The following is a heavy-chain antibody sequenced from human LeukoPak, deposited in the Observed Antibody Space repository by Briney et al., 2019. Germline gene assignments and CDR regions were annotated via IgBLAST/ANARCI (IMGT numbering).Heavy chain of an antibody. Sequence: PGGTLRLPCAASGFTFSDYAMTWVRQAPGKGLEWVSTISGSGGDTYYADSVKGRFTISRDNSKNTLYLQMNSLRAEDTAVYYCAKVSLVSLNLDYWGQGTLVTVSS. CDR1: GFTFSDYA. D-gene: IGHD6-13*01. J-gene: IGHJ4*02. V-gene: IGHV3-23*01. CDR3: AKVSLVSLNLDY. CDR2: ISGSGGDT.